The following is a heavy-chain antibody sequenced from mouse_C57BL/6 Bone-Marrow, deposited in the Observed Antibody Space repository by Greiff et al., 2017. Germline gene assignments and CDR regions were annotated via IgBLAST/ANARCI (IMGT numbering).Heavy chain of an antibody. CDR2: SSSGGSYT. J-gene: IGHJ1*03. V-gene: IGHV5-6*01. CDR1: GFTFSSYG. CDR3: ARRGYYANGGWYFDV. Sequence: EVQLVESGGDLVKPGGSLKLSCAASGFTFSSYGMSWVRQTPDKRLEWVATSSSGGSYTYYPASVKGRSTISRDNAKNTLYLQMSSLKSTDTAMYYCARRGYYANGGWYFDVWGTGTTVTVST. D-gene: IGHD1-1*01.